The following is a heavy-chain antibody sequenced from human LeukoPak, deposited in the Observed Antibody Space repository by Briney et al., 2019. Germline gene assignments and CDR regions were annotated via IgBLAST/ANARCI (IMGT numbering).Heavy chain of an antibody. Sequence: GASVKVSCKASGYTFTGYYMHWVRQAPGQGLEWMGIINPSGGSTSYAQKFQGRVTMTRDTSTSTVYMELSSLRSEDTAVYYCAEGGAGTQDAFDIWGQGTMVTVSS. CDR1: GYTFTGYY. CDR2: INPSGGST. D-gene: IGHD6-13*01. J-gene: IGHJ3*02. CDR3: AEGGAGTQDAFDI. V-gene: IGHV1-46*03.